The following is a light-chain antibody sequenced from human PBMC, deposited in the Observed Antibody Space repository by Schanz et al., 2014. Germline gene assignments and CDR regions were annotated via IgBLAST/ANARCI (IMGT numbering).Light chain of an antibody. CDR2: DAS. Sequence: VVVTQSPGTLSVFPGERATLSCRASHSVRTNLAWYQQKPGQPPRLLIFDASTRASGVPLRFSGSGSGTDFTLTITSLQSEDFAVYYCQHYSTWPPFTFGPGTKVD. CDR1: HSVRTN. V-gene: IGKV3-15*01. CDR3: QHYSTWPPFT. J-gene: IGKJ3*01.